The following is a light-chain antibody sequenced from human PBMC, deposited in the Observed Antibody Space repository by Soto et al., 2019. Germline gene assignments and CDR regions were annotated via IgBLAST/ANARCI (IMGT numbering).Light chain of an antibody. CDR1: QSIGNH. CDR2: AAS. V-gene: IGKV1-39*01. J-gene: IGKJ5*01. CDR3: QQGYSSAIT. Sequence: DIQMTQSPSSLSASVGDTVTITCRASQSIGNHLNWYQQKPGKAPKFQIYAASSLQSGVPSRFSGSGSGTDFTLTVNSLQPEDFATYYCQQGYSSAITFGQGTRRELK.